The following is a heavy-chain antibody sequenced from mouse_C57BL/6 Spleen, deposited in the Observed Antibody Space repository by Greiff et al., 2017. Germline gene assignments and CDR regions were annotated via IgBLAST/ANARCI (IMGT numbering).Heavy chain of an antibody. V-gene: IGHV1-15*01. J-gene: IGHJ1*03. CDR3: TRGGNYPDWYFDV. CDR2: LDPETGGT. CDR1: GYTFTDYE. Sequence: QVQLQQSGAELVRPGASVTLSCKASGYTFTDYEMHWVKQTPVHGLEWIGALDPETGGTAYNQKFKGKAILTADKSSSTAYMELRSLTSEDSAVYYCTRGGNYPDWYFDVWGTGTTVTVSS. D-gene: IGHD2-1*01.